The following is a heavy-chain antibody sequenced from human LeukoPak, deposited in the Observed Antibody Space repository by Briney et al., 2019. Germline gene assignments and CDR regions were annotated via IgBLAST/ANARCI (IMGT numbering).Heavy chain of an antibody. V-gene: IGHV4-34*01. J-gene: IGHJ5*02. CDR2: INHSGST. CDR3: ARGPDWFDP. CDR1: GGSFSGYY. Sequence: SGTLSLTCAVYGGSFSGYYWSWIRQPPGKGLEWIGEINHSGSTNYNPSLKSRVTISVDTSKNQFSLKLSSVTAADTAVYYCARGPDWFDPWGQGTLVTVSS.